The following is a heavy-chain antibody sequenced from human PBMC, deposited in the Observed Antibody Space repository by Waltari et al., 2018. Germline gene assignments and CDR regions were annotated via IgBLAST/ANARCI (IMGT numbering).Heavy chain of an antibody. CDR1: GSSLGSFG. V-gene: IGHV3-30*19. Sequence: VQLVESGGGVVEPGMSLRLSCAASGSSLGSFGMHWVRQAPGKGLEWVALIFFGGGDTFYADSVRGRFTISRDNSKNTLYLDINSLRLDDTAIYYCAKDAFGNTYLDHWGQGTLVTVSS. D-gene: IGHD3-10*01. CDR2: IFFGGGDT. J-gene: IGHJ4*02. CDR3: AKDAFGNTYLDH.